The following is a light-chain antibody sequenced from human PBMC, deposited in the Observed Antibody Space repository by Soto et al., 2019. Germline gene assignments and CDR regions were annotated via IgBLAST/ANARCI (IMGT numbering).Light chain of an antibody. V-gene: IGLV2-8*01. CDR2: EVY. CDR1: SSDFGTYNV. Sequence: QSALAQPASVSGSPGQSITISCTGASSDFGTYNVVSWYQHHPGKVPKLIIYEVYKRPSGVPDRFSGSKSGKTASLTVSGLQADDEADYYCSSYVGNNNLVFGGGTKLTVL. J-gene: IGLJ3*02. CDR3: SSYVGNNNLV.